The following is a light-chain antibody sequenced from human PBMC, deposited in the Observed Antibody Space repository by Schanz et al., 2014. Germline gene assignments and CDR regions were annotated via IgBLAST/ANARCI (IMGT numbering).Light chain of an antibody. V-gene: IGLV2-8*01. Sequence: QSALIQPPSVSGSPGQSVTISCTGTSSDIGRYNYVSWYQHHPGKAPKLLIYDVTKRPSGVPDRFSGSKSGNTASLTVSGLQAEDEADYYCSSNGGVNIYVFGTGTKVTVL. CDR2: DVT. J-gene: IGLJ1*01. CDR1: SSDIGRYNY. CDR3: SSNGGVNIYV.